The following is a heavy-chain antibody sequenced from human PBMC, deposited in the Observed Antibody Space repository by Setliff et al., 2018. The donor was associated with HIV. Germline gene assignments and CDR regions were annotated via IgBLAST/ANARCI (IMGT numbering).Heavy chain of an antibody. V-gene: IGHV3-15*01. CDR3: ATAPGYYDSSPFDW. CDR1: GFNFNDYG. Sequence: GGSLRLSCAASGFNFNDYGMHWVRQAPGKGLEWVGRIKSKTDGGTADYAAPVRGRFTFSRDDSKNTVYLQMNSLKTEDTAVYYCATAPGYYDSSPFDWWGPGTLVTVSS. J-gene: IGHJ4*02. D-gene: IGHD3-22*01. CDR2: IKSKTDGGTA.